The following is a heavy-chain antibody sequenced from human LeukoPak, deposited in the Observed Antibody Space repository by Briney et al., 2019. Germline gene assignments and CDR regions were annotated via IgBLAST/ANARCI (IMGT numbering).Heavy chain of an antibody. D-gene: IGHD6-25*01. CDR1: GFTFNSYS. CDR3: ARDRGRYYMDV. V-gene: IGHV3-48*01. CDR2: ISSSSSTI. J-gene: IGHJ6*03. Sequence: GGSLRLSCAASGFTFNSYSMNWVRQAPGKGLEWVSYISSSSSTIYYADSVKGRFTISRDNAKNSLYLQMNSLRAEDPAVYYCARDRGRYYMDVWGKGTTVTISS.